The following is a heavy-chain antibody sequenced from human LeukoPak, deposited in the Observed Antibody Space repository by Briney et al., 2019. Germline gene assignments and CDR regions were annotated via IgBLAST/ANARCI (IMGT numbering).Heavy chain of an antibody. V-gene: IGHV5-51*01. CDR3: ARLADYGDNGHWFDP. D-gene: IGHD4-17*01. CDR1: GYTFSTSW. J-gene: IGHJ5*02. Sequence: GESLKISCETSGYTFSTSWIGWVRQLPGKGLEWMGIIYPGDSDTRYSPSFQGQVTISADKSISTAYLQWSSLKASDTAMYYCARLADYGDNGHWFDPWGQGTLVTVSS. CDR2: IYPGDSDT.